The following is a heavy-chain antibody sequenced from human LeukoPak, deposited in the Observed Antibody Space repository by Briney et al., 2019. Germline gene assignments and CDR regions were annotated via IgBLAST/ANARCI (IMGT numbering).Heavy chain of an antibody. V-gene: IGHV4-34*01. J-gene: IGHJ4*02. Sequence: SETLSLTCAVYGGSFSGCYWSWIRQPPGKGLEWIGEINHSGSTNYNPSLKSRVTISVDTSKNQFSLRLSPVTAADTAVYFCVRDTGNFEIDYWGQGTLVTVSS. CDR2: INHSGST. CDR1: GGSFSGCY. CDR3: VRDTGNFEIDY. D-gene: IGHD1-26*01.